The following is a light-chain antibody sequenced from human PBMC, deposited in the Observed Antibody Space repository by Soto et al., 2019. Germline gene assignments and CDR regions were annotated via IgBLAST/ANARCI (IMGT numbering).Light chain of an antibody. CDR1: QSLLHGNGYNY. CDR3: MQALQTPPT. CDR2: LGS. Sequence: DIVMTQSPLSLPVTPGEPASISCRSSQSLLHGNGYNYFDWYLQKPGQSPQLLIYLGSNRASGVPDRFSGSGSGTDFTLKISRVEADDVGVYYCMQALQTPPTFGRGTNLEIK. J-gene: IGKJ2*01. V-gene: IGKV2-28*01.